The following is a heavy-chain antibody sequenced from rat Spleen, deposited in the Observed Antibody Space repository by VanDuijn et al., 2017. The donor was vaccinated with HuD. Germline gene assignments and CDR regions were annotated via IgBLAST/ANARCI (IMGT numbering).Heavy chain of an antibody. V-gene: IGHV5-25*01. Sequence: EVQLVESGGGLVQPGRSLKLSCAASGFTFSDYNMAWVRQAPKKGLEWVASISTGGINPSYRESVKGRFTISRDNVKSTLYLQMDSLRSADTATYYCVRQDTSGYSNWFAYWGQGTLVTVSS. CDR2: ISTGGINP. CDR1: GFTFSDYN. D-gene: IGHD4-3*01. CDR3: VRQDTSGYSNWFAY. J-gene: IGHJ3*01.